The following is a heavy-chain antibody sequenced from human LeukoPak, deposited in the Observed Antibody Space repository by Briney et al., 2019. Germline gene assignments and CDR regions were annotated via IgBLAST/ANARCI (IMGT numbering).Heavy chain of an antibody. V-gene: IGHV3-23*01. Sequence: GGSLRLSCAAYGFTFSCYAMRWVRQAPGQGLEWDSGISGSGGSTYYADSVKGRFTISRDNSKNTLYMQMNNLRVEDTAVYYCAKDSTPPGATVTTLGYWGQGTLVTVSS. CDR3: AKDSTPPGATVTTLGY. CDR1: GFTFSCYA. J-gene: IGHJ4*02. D-gene: IGHD4-17*01. CDR2: ISGSGGST.